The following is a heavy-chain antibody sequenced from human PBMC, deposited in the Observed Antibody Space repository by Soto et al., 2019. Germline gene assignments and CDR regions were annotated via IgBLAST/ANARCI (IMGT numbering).Heavy chain of an antibody. D-gene: IGHD2-2*01. V-gene: IGHV2-5*02. Sequence: QITLKESGPTLVKPTQTLTLTCTFSGFSLTTSGVGVGWIRQPPGKSLEWLALIYWDDEKRYSPSLQSRLTTTRDTAKRQVDLTVTNMNPADTGTYYGAHRLYSSSDDAFDIWGQGTMVYVSS. CDR1: GFSLTTSGVG. CDR3: AHRLYSSSDDAFDI. CDR2: IYWDDEK. J-gene: IGHJ3*02.